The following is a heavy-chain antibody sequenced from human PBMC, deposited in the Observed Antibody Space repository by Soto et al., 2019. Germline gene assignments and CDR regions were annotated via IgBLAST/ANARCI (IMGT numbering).Heavy chain of an antibody. CDR3: ARGRLPGYYDSSGYSLNWFDP. V-gene: IGHV4-31*01. CDR2: SDYSGST. CDR1: GGSISSGGYY. Sequence: QVQLQESGPGLVKPSQTLSLTCTVSGGSISSGGYYWSWIRQHPGKGLEWIGYSDYSGSTYYNPSLKSQVPTSVDTSKNQFSLNLSSVTAADTAVYYCARGRLPGYYDSSGYSLNWFDPWGQGTLVTVSS. D-gene: IGHD3-22*01. J-gene: IGHJ5*02.